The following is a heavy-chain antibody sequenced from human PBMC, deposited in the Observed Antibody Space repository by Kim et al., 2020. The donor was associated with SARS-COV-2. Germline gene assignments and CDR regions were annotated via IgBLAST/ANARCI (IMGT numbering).Heavy chain of an antibody. D-gene: IGHD3-10*01. V-gene: IGHV3-20*01. CDR1: GFTFDDYG. Sequence: GGSLRLSCAASGFTFDDYGMSWVRQAPGKGLEWVSGINWNGGSTGYADSVKGRFTISRDNAKNSLYLQMNSLRAEDTALYHCARGPVLLWFGEFPFDYWGQGTLVTVSS. CDR2: INWNGGST. CDR3: ARGPVLLWFGEFPFDY. J-gene: IGHJ4*02.